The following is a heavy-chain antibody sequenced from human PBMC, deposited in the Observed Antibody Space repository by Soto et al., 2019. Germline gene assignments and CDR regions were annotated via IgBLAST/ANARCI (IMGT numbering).Heavy chain of an antibody. CDR3: AIDPSDIVLMVYAPAGPYSSGRVGY. CDR2: INQDGTEK. J-gene: IGHJ4*02. Sequence: GGSLRLSCAGSGFIFNNYWLMWVRQSPGKGLEWVASINQDGTEKFYVDSMKARLTISRDNARGSVSLRMNSLSVGYTAVYYCAIDPSDIVLMVYAPAGPYSSGRVGYWGQGTLVTVSS. D-gene: IGHD2-8*01. V-gene: IGHV3-7*01. CDR1: GFIFNNYW.